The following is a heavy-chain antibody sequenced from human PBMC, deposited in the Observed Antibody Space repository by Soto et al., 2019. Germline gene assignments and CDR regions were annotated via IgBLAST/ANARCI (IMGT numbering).Heavy chain of an antibody. Sequence: QVQLQESGPGLVKPSETLSLTCTVSGVSITSHYWTWIRQPPGKGLEWLGNIHYSGSTNYSPSLKSVVIISVDTSENQSSLKLSSVTTADTAVYYCTVGGAGHPFDYWGQGTLVTVSS. D-gene: IGHD3-16*01. CDR1: GVSITSHY. J-gene: IGHJ4*02. CDR3: TVGGAGHPFDY. CDR2: IHYSGST. V-gene: IGHV4-59*11.